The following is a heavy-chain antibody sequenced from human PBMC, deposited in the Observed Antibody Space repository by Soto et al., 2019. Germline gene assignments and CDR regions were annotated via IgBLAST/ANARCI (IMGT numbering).Heavy chain of an antibody. D-gene: IGHD1-26*01. CDR1: GYTFTSYY. CDR3: ARDDSWELLTYYYYGMDV. Sequence: ASVKVSCKASGYTFTSYYMHWVRQAPGQGLEWMGIINPSGGSTSYAQKFQGRVTMTRDTSTSTVYMELSSLRSEDTAVYYCARDDSWELLTYYYYGMDVWGQGTTVTV. CDR2: INPSGGST. V-gene: IGHV1-46*01. J-gene: IGHJ6*02.